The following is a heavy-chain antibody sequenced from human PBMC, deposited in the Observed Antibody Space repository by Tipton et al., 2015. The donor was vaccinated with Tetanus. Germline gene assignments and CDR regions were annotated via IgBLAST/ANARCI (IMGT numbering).Heavy chain of an antibody. CDR3: ARANYDFPKKGPFDS. CDR1: GGSTSSYY. D-gene: IGHD3-3*01. Sequence: TLSLTCSVSGGSTSSYYWSWIRQPPGKGLEWIAYVSYSGSTNSNYSLKSRITISQDTSKNQFSLKLTSVTAADTAVYYCARANYDFPKKGPFDSWGQGTLVIVSS. J-gene: IGHJ4*02. V-gene: IGHV4-59*01. CDR2: VSYSGST.